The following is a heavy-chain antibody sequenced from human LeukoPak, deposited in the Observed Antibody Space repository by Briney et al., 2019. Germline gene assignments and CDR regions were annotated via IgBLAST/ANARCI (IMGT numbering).Heavy chain of an antibody. CDR3: ARGGAIVVVPAAMDWFDP. J-gene: IGHJ5*02. Sequence: WASVKVSCKASGYTFTSYGISWVRQAPGQGLEWMGRIIPILGIANYAQKFQGRVTITADKSTSTAYMELSSLRSEDTAVYYCARGGAIVVVPAAMDWFDPWGQGTLVTVSS. CDR2: IIPILGIA. CDR1: GYTFTSYG. D-gene: IGHD2-2*01. V-gene: IGHV1-69*04.